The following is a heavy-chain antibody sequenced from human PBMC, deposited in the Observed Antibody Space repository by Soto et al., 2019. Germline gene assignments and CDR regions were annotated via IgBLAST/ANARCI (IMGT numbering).Heavy chain of an antibody. J-gene: IGHJ5*02. CDR2: IVVGSGTP. Sequence: SVKVSCTASGLTFTRSAVHWVRQPRGQRLEWIGWIVVGSGTPNYAQTLQVRVTITGDMSIATAYLELSSLRSDDTAIYFCARMASFGSLNWFNPWGQRTLVTVSS. CDR1: GLTFTRSA. CDR3: ARMASFGSLNWFNP. D-gene: IGHD3-10*01. V-gene: IGHV1-58*01.